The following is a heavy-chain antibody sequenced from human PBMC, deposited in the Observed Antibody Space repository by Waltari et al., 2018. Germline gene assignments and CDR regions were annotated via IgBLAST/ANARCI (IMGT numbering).Heavy chain of an antibody. J-gene: IGHJ4*02. D-gene: IGHD7-27*01. Sequence: EVHLVESGGGLVQPGGSLRLSCAASGFTFTASWMSWVRQAPGKGTGWVANIQKDGSEKNYVDYVKGRFTISRDNAKDSVYLQMNSLRADDTAMYYCVRDHWGPDYWGQGTLVTVSS. CDR1: GFTFTASW. CDR2: IQKDGSEK. CDR3: VRDHWGPDY. V-gene: IGHV3-7*01.